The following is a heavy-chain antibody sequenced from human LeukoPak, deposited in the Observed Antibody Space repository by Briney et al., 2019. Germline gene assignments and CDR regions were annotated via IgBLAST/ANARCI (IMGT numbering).Heavy chain of an antibody. D-gene: IGHD2-2*01. CDR3: ARGPLGYCSSTSCLPYYYYYYGMDV. CDR2: IYYSGST. V-gene: IGHV4-30-4*01. J-gene: IGHJ6*02. Sequence: SETLSLTCTVSGGSISSGDYYWSWIRQPPGKGLEWIGYIYYSGSTHYNPSLKSRVTISVDTSKNQFSLKLSSVTAADTAVYYCARGPLGYCSSTSCLPYYYYYYGMDVWGQGTTVTVSS. CDR1: GGSISSGDYY.